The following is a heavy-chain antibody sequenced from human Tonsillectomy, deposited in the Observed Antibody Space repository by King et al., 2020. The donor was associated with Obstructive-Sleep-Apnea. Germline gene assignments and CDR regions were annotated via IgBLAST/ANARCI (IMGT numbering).Heavy chain of an antibody. V-gene: IGHV4-34*01. Sequence: VQLQQWGAGLLKPSETLSLTCAVYGGSFSGYYWSWIRQPPGKGLEWIGEINHSGSTNYNPSLKSRVTISVDTSKNQFSLKLSSVTAADTAVYYCARGEEYYDSSGYHRWGQGTLVTVSS. J-gene: IGHJ5*02. CDR3: ARGEEYYDSSGYHR. CDR1: GGSFSGYY. CDR2: INHSGST. D-gene: IGHD3-22*01.